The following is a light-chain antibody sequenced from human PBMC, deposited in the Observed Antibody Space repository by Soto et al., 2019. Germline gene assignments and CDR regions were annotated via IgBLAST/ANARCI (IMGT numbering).Light chain of an antibody. V-gene: IGLV2-14*01. J-gene: IGLJ1*01. CDR1: SSDVGNYNY. Sequence: QSALTQPASVSGSPGQSITISCTGTSSDVGNYNYVSWYRQHPGKAPKLMIYEVSNRPSGFSNRFSGSKSGNTASLTISGLQAEDEADYYCSSYTSNSTLYVFGTGTKVTLL. CDR2: EVS. CDR3: SSYTSNSTLYV.